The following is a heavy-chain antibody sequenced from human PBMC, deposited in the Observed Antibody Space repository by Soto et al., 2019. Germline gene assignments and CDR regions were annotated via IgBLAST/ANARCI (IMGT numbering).Heavy chain of an antibody. CDR1: GFTFSSYA. CDR2: ISYDGSNK. V-gene: IGHV3-30-3*01. Sequence: GGSLRLSCAASGFTFSSYAMHWVRQAPGKGLEWVAVISYDGSNKYYADSVKGRFTISRDNSKNTLYLQMNSLRAEDTAVYYCARGPKPLNSSGWYYFDYWGQGTLVTVSS. D-gene: IGHD6-19*01. CDR3: ARGPKPLNSSGWYYFDY. J-gene: IGHJ4*02.